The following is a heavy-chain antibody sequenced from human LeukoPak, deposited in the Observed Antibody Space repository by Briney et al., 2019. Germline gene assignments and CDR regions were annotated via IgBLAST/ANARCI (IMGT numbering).Heavy chain of an antibody. D-gene: IGHD4-23*01. V-gene: IGHV1-8*01. CDR2: MNPNSGET. CDR1: GYIFTTYE. CDR3: ARARRWGLDV. Sequence: ASVKVSCKASGYIFTTYEINWVRQGTGQGLEWMGWMNPNSGETGSAQKFQGTTTMTRDTSISTAYMELRNLRSDDTAVYYCARARRWGLDVWGQGTTVSVSS. J-gene: IGHJ6*02.